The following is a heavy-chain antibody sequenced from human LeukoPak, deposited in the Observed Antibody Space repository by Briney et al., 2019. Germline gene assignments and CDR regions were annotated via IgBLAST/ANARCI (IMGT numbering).Heavy chain of an antibody. V-gene: IGHV1-2*02. CDR3: ARVQNSGGYYTGDAFDI. J-gene: IGHJ3*02. CDR1: GYTFTGYY. CDR2: INPNSGGT. D-gene: IGHD1-26*01. Sequence: ASVKVSCKASGYTFTGYYMHWVRQAPGQGLEWMGWINPNSGGTNYAQKFQGRVTMTRDTSISTAYMELSRLRSDDTAVYYCARVQNSGGYYTGDAFDIWGQGTMVTVSS.